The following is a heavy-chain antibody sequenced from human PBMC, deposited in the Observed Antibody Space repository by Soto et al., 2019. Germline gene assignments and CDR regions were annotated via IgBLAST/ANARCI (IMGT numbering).Heavy chain of an antibody. CDR1: GFIFENFG. CDR3: AKNQGVELVPLATVDWFDP. J-gene: IGHJ5*02. V-gene: IGHV3-23*01. Sequence: GGSLRLSCAASGFIFENFGMSWVRQAPGKGLEWISSISGSGFKKYYADPVKGRFTISRDNSKSTVYLELNNLSAEDTAVYHCAKNQGVELVPLATVDWFDPWGQGSVVTVSS. CDR2: ISGSGFKK. D-gene: IGHD1-26*01.